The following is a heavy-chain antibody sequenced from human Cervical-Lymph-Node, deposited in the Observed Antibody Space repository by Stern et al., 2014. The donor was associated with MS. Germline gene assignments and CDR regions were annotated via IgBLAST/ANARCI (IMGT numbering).Heavy chain of an antibody. CDR1: GGSVSSTNW. CDR3: ARERQQYCNSEGCSYWYFDL. CDR2: ISHSGAS. Sequence: QVQLQESGPGLVKPSGTLSLTCAVSGGSVSSTNWWSLVRQSPGKGLEWIGNISHSGASISRPSLRDRVSISRDNSKNHLSLHLTSVTAADTAVYYCARERQQYCNSEGCSYWYFDLWGRGTLVTVSS. J-gene: IGHJ2*01. V-gene: IGHV4-4*02. D-gene: IGHD2/OR15-2a*01.